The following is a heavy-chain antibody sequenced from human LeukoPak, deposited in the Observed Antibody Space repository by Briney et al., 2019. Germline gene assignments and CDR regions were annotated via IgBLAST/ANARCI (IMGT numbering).Heavy chain of an antibody. CDR1: GGTFSSYA. CDR2: IIPIFGTA. D-gene: IGHD5-24*01. Sequence: SVKVSCKASGGTFSSYAISWVRQAPGQGLEWMGGIIPIFGTANYAQKFQGRVTITADESTSTAYMELSSLRSEDTAVYYCARDFKRWLQFMGGPRPQGNDAFDIWGQGTMVTVSS. V-gene: IGHV1-69*13. CDR3: ARDFKRWLQFMGGPRPQGNDAFDI. J-gene: IGHJ3*02.